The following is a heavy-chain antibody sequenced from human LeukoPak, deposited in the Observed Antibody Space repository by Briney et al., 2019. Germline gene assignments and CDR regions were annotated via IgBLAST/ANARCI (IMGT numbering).Heavy chain of an antibody. CDR2: ISGGGATT. CDR1: GFPFSGYA. Sequence: GGSLRLSCAASGFPFSGYAMSGFRQAPGKGLEWISTISGGGATTYYADSVKGRFTISRDNSKTTLYLQMNSLRAEDTAVYYCARTYASSLHWGQGTLVTVSS. J-gene: IGHJ4*02. D-gene: IGHD2-2*01. CDR3: ARTYASSLH. V-gene: IGHV3-23*01.